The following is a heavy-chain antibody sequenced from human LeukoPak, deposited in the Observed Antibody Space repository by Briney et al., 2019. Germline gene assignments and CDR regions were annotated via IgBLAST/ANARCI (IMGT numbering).Heavy chain of an antibody. CDR3: ARDRIGYYYYYMDV. CDR2: IYYSGST. V-gene: IGHV4-59*01. CDR1: GGSISSYY. Sequence: SETLSLTCTVSGGSISSYYWSWIRQPPGKGLEWIGYIYYSGSTNYNPSLKSRVTISVDTSKNQFSLKLSSVTAADTAVYYCARDRIGYYYYYMDVWGKGTTVTISS. J-gene: IGHJ6*03. D-gene: IGHD2/OR15-2a*01.